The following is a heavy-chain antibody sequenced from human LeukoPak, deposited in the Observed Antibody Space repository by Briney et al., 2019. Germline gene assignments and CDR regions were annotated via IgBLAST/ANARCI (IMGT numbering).Heavy chain of an antibody. J-gene: IGHJ4*02. D-gene: IGHD3-22*01. CDR1: GGSISSGDYY. CDR2: IYYSGST. Sequence: SETLSLTCTVFGGSISSGDYYWSWIRQPPGKGLEWIGYIYYSGSTYYNPSLKSRVTISVDTSKNQFSLKLSSVTAADTAVYYCARVPTYYYDSSGYYFDYWGQGTLVTVSS. CDR3: ARVPTYYYDSSGYYFDY. V-gene: IGHV4-30-4*01.